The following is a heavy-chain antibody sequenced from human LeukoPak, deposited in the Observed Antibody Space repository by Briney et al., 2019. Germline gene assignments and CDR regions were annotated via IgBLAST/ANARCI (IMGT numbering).Heavy chain of an antibody. V-gene: IGHV3-7*01. CDR1: GFTFSTYG. J-gene: IGHJ4*02. CDR2: IKQDGSEK. CDR3: ARDLSRIHLWSNPYFDY. Sequence: GGTLRLSCVASGFTFSTYGMSWVRQAPGKGLEWVANIKQDGSEKYYVDSVKGRFTISRDDAKNSLYLQMNSLRAEDTAVYYCARDLSRIHLWSNPYFDYWGQGTLVTVSS. D-gene: IGHD5-18*01.